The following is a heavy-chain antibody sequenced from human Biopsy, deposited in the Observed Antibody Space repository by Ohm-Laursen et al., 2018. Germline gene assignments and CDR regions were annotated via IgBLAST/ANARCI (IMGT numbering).Heavy chain of an antibody. Sequence: GTLSLTCLVSGDSISSYYWSWIRQPPGKGLEWIGYVYYTGSTDYNPSLQSRVTISVDTSKNHFSLRLRSVTPADTAIYYCARDRGFYSDRTVPGYFDLWGRGTLVTVSS. J-gene: IGHJ2*01. D-gene: IGHD3-22*01. V-gene: IGHV4-59*01. CDR2: VYYTGST. CDR1: GDSISSYY. CDR3: ARDRGFYSDRTVPGYFDL.